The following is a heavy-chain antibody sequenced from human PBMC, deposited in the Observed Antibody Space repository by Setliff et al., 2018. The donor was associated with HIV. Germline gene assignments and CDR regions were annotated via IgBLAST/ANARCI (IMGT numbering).Heavy chain of an antibody. CDR2: IYHSGST. CDR1: GGSFSGYY. CDR3: AGARITIFGVIIIPVDFDY. J-gene: IGHJ4*02. V-gene: IGHV4-34*01. Sequence: ASETLSLTCAVYGGSFSGYYWTWVRQPPGKGLEWIGEIYHSGSTNYSPSLKSRVTMSLDKSKNQFSLKLSSVTAADTAVYYCAGARITIFGVIIIPVDFDYWGQGTLVNVSS. D-gene: IGHD3-3*01.